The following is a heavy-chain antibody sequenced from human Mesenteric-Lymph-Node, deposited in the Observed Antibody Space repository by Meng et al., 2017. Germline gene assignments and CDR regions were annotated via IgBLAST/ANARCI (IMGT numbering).Heavy chain of an antibody. D-gene: IGHD3-22*01. CDR2: LSYDGSDK. V-gene: IGHV3-30*04. Sequence: GGSLRLSCAASGFTFTSYFMHWVRQAPGKGLEWVAVLSYDGSDKYYADSVKGRFTISRDNSKNTLYLQMNSLRAEDTAVYYCARNYDSSRYYIGGYWGQGTLVTVSS. CDR3: ARNYDSSRYYIGGY. J-gene: IGHJ4*02. CDR1: GFTFTSYF.